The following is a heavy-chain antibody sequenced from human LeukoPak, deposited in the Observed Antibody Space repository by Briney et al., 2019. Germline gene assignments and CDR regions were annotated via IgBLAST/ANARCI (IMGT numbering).Heavy chain of an antibody. V-gene: IGHV3-48*03. CDR3: ARDMLGYFDS. D-gene: IGHD2-15*01. J-gene: IGHJ4*02. CDR2: VSSSGTTT. Sequence: GGSLRLSCAASGFSFTNFEMNWVRQAPGKGLEWVAYVSSSGTTTYYADSVKGRFTISRDNAKNSLYVQMNSLRAEDTAVYYCARDMLGYFDSWGQGTLVTVSS. CDR1: GFSFTNFE.